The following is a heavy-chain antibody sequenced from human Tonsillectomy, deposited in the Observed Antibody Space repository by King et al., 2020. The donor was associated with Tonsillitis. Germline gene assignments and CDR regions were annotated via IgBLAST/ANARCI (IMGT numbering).Heavy chain of an antibody. Sequence: VQLVESGGGLVQPGGSLRLSCAASGFTFSSYAMSWVRQAPGKGLEWVSAISGSGGSTYYADSVKGRFTISRDNSKNTLYLQMNSLRAEDTAVYYCAKDGRYYDSSGYNWFDPWGQGTLVTVSS. CDR1: GFTFSSYA. CDR3: AKDGRYYDSSGYNWFDP. V-gene: IGHV3-23*04. D-gene: IGHD3-22*01. J-gene: IGHJ5*02. CDR2: ISGSGGST.